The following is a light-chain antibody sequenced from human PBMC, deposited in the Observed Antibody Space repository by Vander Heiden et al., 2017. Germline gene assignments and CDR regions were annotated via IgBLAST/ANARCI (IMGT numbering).Light chain of an antibody. CDR1: ILGDKY. Sequence: SYELTQPPSVSVSPGPTASTTCSGDILGDKYACEYQQKPGQSHVLFIYHESKRPSGIHDRFSGSNSGNTATVTISGTQARDEADYYCQAWDSSTGSYVFGTGTKVTVL. CDR2: HES. V-gene: IGLV3-1*01. CDR3: QAWDSSTGSYV. J-gene: IGLJ1*01.